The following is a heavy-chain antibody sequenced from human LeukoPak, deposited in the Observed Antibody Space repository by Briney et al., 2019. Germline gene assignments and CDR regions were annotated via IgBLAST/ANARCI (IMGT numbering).Heavy chain of an antibody. Sequence: GGSLRLSCAASGFTFSSYRMNWVRQAPGKGLEWVSYISISSNTIYNADSVKGRFTIFRDNAKNSLYLQMNSLRDDATAVYYCARSDWFDPWGQGTLVTVSS. V-gene: IGHV3-48*02. CDR3: ARSDWFDP. CDR1: GFTFSSYR. CDR2: ISISSNTI. J-gene: IGHJ5*02.